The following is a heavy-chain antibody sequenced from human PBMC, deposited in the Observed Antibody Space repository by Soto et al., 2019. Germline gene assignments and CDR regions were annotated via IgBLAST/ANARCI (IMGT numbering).Heavy chain of an antibody. CDR3: ARGAVPAPNAWNWFDP. J-gene: IGHJ5*02. D-gene: IGHD2-2*01. V-gene: IGHV4-34*01. CDR1: GGSVNGYY. CDR2: INHTGGT. Sequence: NPSETLSLTCAVYGGSVNGYYWNWIRQPPGKGLEWIGEINHTGGTHYNPSLKSRVTMSVDTSKNQFSLKLSSVTAADTAVYYCARGAVPAPNAWNWFDPWGQGTLVTVSS.